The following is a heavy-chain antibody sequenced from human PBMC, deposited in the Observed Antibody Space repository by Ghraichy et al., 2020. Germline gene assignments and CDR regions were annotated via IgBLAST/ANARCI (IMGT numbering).Heavy chain of an antibody. D-gene: IGHD3-3*01. CDR1: GGSFSGYY. CDR3: ARLNDFWSARNHRALDY. Sequence: SETLSLTCAVYGGSFSGYYWSWIRHPPGKGLEWIGEINHSGSTNYNPSLKSRVTISVDTSKNQFSLKLSSVTAADTAVYYCARLNDFWSARNHRALDYWGQGTLVTVSS. J-gene: IGHJ4*02. CDR2: INHSGST. V-gene: IGHV4-34*01.